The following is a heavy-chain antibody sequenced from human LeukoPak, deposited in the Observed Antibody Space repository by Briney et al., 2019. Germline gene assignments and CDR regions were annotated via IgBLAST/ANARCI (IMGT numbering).Heavy chain of an antibody. CDR1: GYTFTSYY. D-gene: IGHD1-26*01. CDR2: ISPSGGST. CDR3: ASGSYYYFDY. J-gene: IGHJ4*02. V-gene: IGHV1-46*03. Sequence: GASVKVSCKASGYTFTSYYMHWVRQAPGQGLEWMGIISPSGGSTTNAQKFQGRVTMTRDTSTSTVYMELSSLGSEDTAVYYCASGSYYYFDYWGQGTLVTVSS.